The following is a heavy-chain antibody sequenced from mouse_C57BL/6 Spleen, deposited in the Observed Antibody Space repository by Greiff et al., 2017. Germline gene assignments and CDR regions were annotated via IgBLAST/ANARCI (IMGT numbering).Heavy chain of an antibody. CDR1: GYTFTDYE. J-gene: IGHJ2*01. CDR2: IDPETGGT. CDR3: TIGTVVAPSYFDY. D-gene: IGHD1-1*01. V-gene: IGHV1-15*01. Sequence: QVQLQQSGAELVRPGASVTLSCKASGYTFTDYEMHWVKQTPVHGLEWIGAIDPETGGTAYNQKFKGKAILTADKSSSTAYMELRSLTSEDSAVYYCTIGTVVAPSYFDYWGQGTTLTVSS.